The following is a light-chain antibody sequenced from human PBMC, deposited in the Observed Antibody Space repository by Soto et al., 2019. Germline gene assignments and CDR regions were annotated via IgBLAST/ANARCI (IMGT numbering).Light chain of an antibody. CDR3: QQYGSSGT. J-gene: IGKJ1*01. V-gene: IGKV3-11*01. CDR2: YTS. CDR1: QYVGTR. Sequence: EIVLTQSPATMSFSPVEHATLSCFASQYVGTRLAWYQHKPGQAPRLLIYYTSNRATGIPARVSGSGSGTGFTLTINSLAPEDFAIYYCQQYGSSGTFGQGTKVDI.